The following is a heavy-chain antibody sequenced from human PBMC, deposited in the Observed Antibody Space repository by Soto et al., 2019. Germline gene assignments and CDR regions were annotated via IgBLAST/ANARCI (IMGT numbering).Heavy chain of an antibody. D-gene: IGHD5-12*01. CDR3: ARGVATYYFDY. V-gene: IGHV4-59*01. CDR2: VYYSGST. Sequence: SETLSLTCTVSGGSISSYYWSWIRQPPGKGLEWIGYVYYSGSTNYNPSLKSRVTISVDTSKNQFSLKLSSVTAADTAVYYCARGVATYYFDYWGQGTLVTVSS. J-gene: IGHJ4*02. CDR1: GGSISSYY.